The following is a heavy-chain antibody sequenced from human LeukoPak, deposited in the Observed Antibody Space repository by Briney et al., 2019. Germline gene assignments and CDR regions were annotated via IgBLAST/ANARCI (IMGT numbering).Heavy chain of an antibody. J-gene: IGHJ4*02. V-gene: IGHV1-3*01. Sequence: ASVKVSCKASGYTFTSYAMHWVRQAPGQRLEWMGWINAGNGNTKYSQKFQGRVTITRDTSASTVYMELSSLRSEDTAVYYCARGADTAPPDYWGQGTLVTVSS. CDR1: GYTFTSYA. D-gene: IGHD5-18*01. CDR2: INAGNGNT. CDR3: ARGADTAPPDY.